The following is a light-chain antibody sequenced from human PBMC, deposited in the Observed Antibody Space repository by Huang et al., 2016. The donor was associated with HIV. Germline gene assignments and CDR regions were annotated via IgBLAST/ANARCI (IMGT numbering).Light chain of an antibody. J-gene: IGKJ1*01. V-gene: IGKV1-39*01. CDR3: QQSYTTPPT. Sequence: DIQMTQSPSSLSASVGDRVTITCRASQSISNYLNWYQQRTGKAPKRLISAASILQSGVSSRFSGSGSGTDFTLSISSLQAEDFVTYYCQQSYTTPPTFGHGTKVEVK. CDR1: QSISNY. CDR2: AAS.